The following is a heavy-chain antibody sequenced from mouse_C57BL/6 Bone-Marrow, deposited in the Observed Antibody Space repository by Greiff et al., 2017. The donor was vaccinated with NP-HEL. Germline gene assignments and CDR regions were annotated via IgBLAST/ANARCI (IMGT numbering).Heavy chain of an antibody. CDR2: INPSSGYT. D-gene: IGHD4-1*01. V-gene: IGHV1-4*01. Sequence: QVHVKQSGAELARPGASVKMSCKASGYTFTSYTMHWVKQRPGQGLEWIGYINPSSGYTKYNQKFKDKATLTADKSSSTAYMQLSSLTSEDSAVYYCARSWVWYFDVWGTGTTVTVSS. J-gene: IGHJ1*03. CDR3: ARSWVWYFDV. CDR1: GYTFTSYT.